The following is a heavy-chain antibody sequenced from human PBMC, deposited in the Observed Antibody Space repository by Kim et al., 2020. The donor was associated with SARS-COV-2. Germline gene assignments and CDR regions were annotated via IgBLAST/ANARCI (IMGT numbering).Heavy chain of an antibody. CDR1: GFTFSDYY. CDR3: ARELITFGGVILY. Sequence: GGSLRLSCAASGFTFSDYYMSWIRQAPGKGLEWVSYISSSSSYTNYADSVKGRFTISRDNAKNSLYLQMNSLRAEDTAVYYCARELITFGGVILYWGQGTLVTLSS. CDR2: ISSSSSYT. D-gene: IGHD3-16*02. J-gene: IGHJ4*02. V-gene: IGHV3-11*06.